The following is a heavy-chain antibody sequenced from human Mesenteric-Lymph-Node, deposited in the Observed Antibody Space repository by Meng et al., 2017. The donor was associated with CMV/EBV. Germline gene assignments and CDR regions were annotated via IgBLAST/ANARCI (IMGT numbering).Heavy chain of an antibody. D-gene: IGHD3-9*01. CDR3: ARRNYDILTGAFDY. CDR2: IIPVFGTP. V-gene: IGHV1-69*01. J-gene: IGHJ4*02. CDR1: ADSFTKYA. Sequence: SADSFTKYAITWVRQAPGQGLEWMGGIIPVFGTPNYAQKFQGRVTVTADDSTSTAYMELSGLTSDDTAVNYCARRNYDILTGAFDYWGQGTLVTVSS.